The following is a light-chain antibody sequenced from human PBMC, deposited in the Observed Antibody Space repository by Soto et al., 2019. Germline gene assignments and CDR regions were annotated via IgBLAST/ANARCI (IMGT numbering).Light chain of an antibody. CDR1: SSNIGNNY. Sequence: QSVLTQPPSVSAAPGRKVTISCSGSSSNIGNNYVSWYQQLPGTAPKLLIYDNNKRPSGIPDRFSGSKSGTSATLGITGLQTGDEADYYCGTWDSSLSAVVFGVGTKLTVL. CDR3: GTWDSSLSAVV. J-gene: IGLJ2*01. CDR2: DNN. V-gene: IGLV1-51*01.